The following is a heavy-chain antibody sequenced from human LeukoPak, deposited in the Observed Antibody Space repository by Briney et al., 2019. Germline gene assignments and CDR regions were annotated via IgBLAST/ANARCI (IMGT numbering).Heavy chain of an antibody. Sequence: SETLSLTCTVSGASISDYYWTWIRQPPGKGLEWIGYIYYAGSTNYNPSLKSRVVISLDKSNNQFSLKLNSVTAADTAVYYCARFSTMLDFWGRGTLVTVSS. CDR2: IYYAGST. D-gene: IGHD3-10*01. CDR1: GASISDYY. CDR3: ARFSTMLDF. V-gene: IGHV4-59*01. J-gene: IGHJ4*02.